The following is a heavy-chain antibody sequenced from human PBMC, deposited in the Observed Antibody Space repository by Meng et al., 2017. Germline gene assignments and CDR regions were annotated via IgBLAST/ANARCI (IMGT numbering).Heavy chain of an antibody. CDR1: GYTFSGYY. D-gene: IGHD2-15*01. CDR3: ARDYREYCSGGSCYYFDY. Sequence: QGGRVQSGAEVKKPGASVKVSCKASGYTFSGYYMHWVRQAPGQGLEWMGRINPNSGGTNYAQKFQGRVTMTRDTSISTAYMELSRLRSDDTAVYYCARDYREYCSGGSCYYFDYWGQGTLVTVSS. J-gene: IGHJ4*02. CDR2: INPNSGGT. V-gene: IGHV1-2*06.